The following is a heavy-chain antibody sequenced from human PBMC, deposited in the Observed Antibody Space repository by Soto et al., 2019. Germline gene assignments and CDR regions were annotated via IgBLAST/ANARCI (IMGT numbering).Heavy chain of an antibody. CDR2: VHGGGST. Sequence: GGSLRLSCAASGLTVINNHMTWVRQAAGKGLELVSFVHGGGSTSYADSVKGRFTISRDNSKNTLYLQMDSLRAEDTAIYYCAGRLTTAASLDYWGRGTLVTVSS. J-gene: IGHJ4*02. CDR1: GLTVINNH. CDR3: AGRLTTAASLDY. D-gene: IGHD3-16*01. V-gene: IGHV3-53*01.